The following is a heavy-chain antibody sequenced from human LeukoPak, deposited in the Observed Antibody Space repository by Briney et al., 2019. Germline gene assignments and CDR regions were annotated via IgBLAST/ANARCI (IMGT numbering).Heavy chain of an antibody. CDR2: ISYDGSNK. Sequence: GRSLRLSCAASGFTFSSYAMHWVRQAPGKGLEWVAVISYDGSNKYYADSVKGRFTISRDNSKNTLYLQMNSLRAEDTAVYYCAREAPAGPVYYYYGMDVWGQGTTVTVSS. D-gene: IGHD6-25*01. CDR3: AREAPAGPVYYYYGMDV. CDR1: GFTFSSYA. J-gene: IGHJ6*02. V-gene: IGHV3-30-3*01.